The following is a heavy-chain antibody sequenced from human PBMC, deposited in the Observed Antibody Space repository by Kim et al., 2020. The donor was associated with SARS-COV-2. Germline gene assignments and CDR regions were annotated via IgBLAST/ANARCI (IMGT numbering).Heavy chain of an antibody. D-gene: IGHD1-7*01. CDR3: AKGKNWNYGDYFDY. J-gene: IGHJ4*02. Sequence: ADSVKGRFTISRDNSKNTLYLQMNSLRAEDTAVYYCAKGKNWNYGDYFDYWGQRTLVTVSS. V-gene: IGHV3-23*01.